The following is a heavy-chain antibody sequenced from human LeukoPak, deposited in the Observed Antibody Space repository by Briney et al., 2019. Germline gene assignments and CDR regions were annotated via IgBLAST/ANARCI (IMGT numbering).Heavy chain of an antibody. J-gene: IGHJ6*03. Sequence: SETLSLTCTVSGGSISNKYWSWIRQPPGKGVDWIGYIHYSGSTNYNPSLKSRVTISVDTSKNQFSLKVSSVTAADTAVYYCARTSEGYCRSTRCWAYYYYMDVWGKGTTVTISS. CDR2: IHYSGST. D-gene: IGHD2-2*01. CDR1: GGSISNKY. V-gene: IGHV4-59*01. CDR3: ARTSEGYCRSTRCWAYYYYMDV.